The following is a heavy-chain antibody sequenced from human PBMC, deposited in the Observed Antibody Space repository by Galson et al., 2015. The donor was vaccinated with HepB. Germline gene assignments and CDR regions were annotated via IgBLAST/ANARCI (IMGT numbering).Heavy chain of an antibody. CDR2: ISYDGSNK. CDR1: GFTFSSYG. V-gene: IGHV3-30*18. D-gene: IGHD1-26*01. CDR3: AKDSSWELLGFDY. J-gene: IGHJ4*02. Sequence: SLRLSCAASGFTFSSYGMHWVRQAPGKGLEWVAVISYDGSNKYYADSVKGRFTISRDNSKNTLYLQMNSLRAEDTALYYCAKDSSWELLGFDYWGQGTLVTVSS.